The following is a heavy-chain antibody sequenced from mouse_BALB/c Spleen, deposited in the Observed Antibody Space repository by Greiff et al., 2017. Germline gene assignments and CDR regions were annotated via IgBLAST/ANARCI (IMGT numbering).Heavy chain of an antibody. D-gene: IGHD2-14*01. CDR2: ISYCGST. CDR1: GYSITSGY. V-gene: IGHV3-8*02. CDR3: ARYYRYDYAMDY. Sequence: EVQLQQSGPSLVKPSQSLSLTCSVTGYSITSGYWNWIRKFPGNKLEYMGYISYCGSTYYNPSLKSRISITRDTSKTQYYLQLISVTTEDTATYYCARYYRYDYAMDYWGQGTSVTVSS. J-gene: IGHJ4*01.